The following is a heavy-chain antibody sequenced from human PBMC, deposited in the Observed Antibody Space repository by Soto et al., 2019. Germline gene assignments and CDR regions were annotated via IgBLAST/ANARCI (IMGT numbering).Heavy chain of an antibody. CDR2: INPNSGGT. CDR1: GYTFTGYY. V-gene: IGHV1-2*02. CDR3: AVAYYYYYGMDV. J-gene: IGHJ6*02. Sequence: GASVKVSCKASGYTFTGYYMHWVRQAPGQGLEWMGWINPNSGGTNYAQKFQGRVTMTRDTSISTAYMELSRLRSDDTAVYYCAVAYYYYYGMDVWSQGTTVTVSS.